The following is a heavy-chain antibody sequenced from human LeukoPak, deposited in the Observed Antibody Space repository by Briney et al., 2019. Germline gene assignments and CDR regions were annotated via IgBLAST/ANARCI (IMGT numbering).Heavy chain of an antibody. J-gene: IGHJ6*04. CDR1: GFTLSSYE. V-gene: IGHV3-48*03. D-gene: IGHD3-10*02. CDR2: ISSSGSTI. Sequence: GGSLRLSWAASGFTLSSYEMNWVRQAPGKGLEWGSYISSSGSTIYYADSVKGRFTISRDNAKNSLYLQMNSLRAEDTAVYYCAELGITMIGGVWGKGTTVTISS. CDR3: AELGITMIGGV.